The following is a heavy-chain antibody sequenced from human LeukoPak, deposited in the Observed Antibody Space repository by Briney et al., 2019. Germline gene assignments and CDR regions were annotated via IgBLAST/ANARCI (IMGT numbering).Heavy chain of an antibody. V-gene: IGHV4-4*07. CDR1: GGSISSYY. CDR2: IYTSGST. D-gene: IGHD5-18*01. CDR3: ARQDTAMVSAYFDY. J-gene: IGHJ4*02. Sequence: SETLSLTCTVSGGSISSYYWSWIRQPAGKGLEWIGRIYTSGSTNYNPSLKSRVTMSVDTSKNQFSLKLSSVTAADTAVYYCARQDTAMVSAYFDYWGQGTLVTVSS.